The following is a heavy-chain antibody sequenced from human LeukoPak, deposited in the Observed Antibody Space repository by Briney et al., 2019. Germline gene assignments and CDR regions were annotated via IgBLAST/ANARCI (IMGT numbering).Heavy chain of an antibody. J-gene: IGHJ4*02. CDR3: ARDCSSTSCYHPPFDY. CDR1: GYTFTGYY. D-gene: IGHD2-2*01. Sequence: ASVKVSCKASGYTFTGYYMHWVRQAPGQGPEWMGWINPNSGGTNYAQKFQGRVTMTRDTSISTAYMELSRLRSDDTAVYYCARDCSSTSCYHPPFDYWGQGTLVTVSS. CDR2: INPNSGGT. V-gene: IGHV1-2*02.